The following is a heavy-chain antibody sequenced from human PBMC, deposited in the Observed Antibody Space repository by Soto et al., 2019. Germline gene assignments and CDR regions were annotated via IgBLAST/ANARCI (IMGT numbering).Heavy chain of an antibody. CDR2: ITIHNGNT. J-gene: IGHJ1*01. CDR1: GYTFSSYD. V-gene: IGHV1-18*01. CDR3: ARGRGPGAVASIEYFHH. D-gene: IGHD6-19*01. Sequence: QVQLVQSGAEVKKPGASVKVSCKASGYTFSSYDISWVRQAPGQGLEWMGWITIHNGNTKYAQKVQGRVTMTTDTSPSTAYVELRSLRSDDTAVYYCARGRGPGAVASIEYFHHWGQGTLVTVSS.